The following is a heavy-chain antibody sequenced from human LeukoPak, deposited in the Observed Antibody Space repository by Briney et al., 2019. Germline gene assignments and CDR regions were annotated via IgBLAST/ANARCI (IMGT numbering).Heavy chain of an antibody. CDR2: ISGGVGIT. D-gene: IGHD4-23*01. CDR1: GFTINNYG. CDR3: AKGVGGNPRYYSDY. J-gene: IGHJ4*02. V-gene: IGHV3-23*01. Sequence: PGGSLRLSCAASGFTINNYGMTWVRQVPGKGLEWVSVISGGVGITNYADSVKGRFTISRDTSENTLYLQMNSLRADDTGVYYCAKGVGGNPRYYSDYWGQGTVVTVSS.